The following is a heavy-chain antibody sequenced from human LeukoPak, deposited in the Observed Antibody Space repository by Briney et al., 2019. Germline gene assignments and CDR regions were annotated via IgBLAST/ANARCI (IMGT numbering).Heavy chain of an antibody. J-gene: IGHJ6*03. D-gene: IGHD5-18*01. CDR1: GYTFTSYG. CDR2: IIPIFGTA. Sequence: SVKVSCKASGYTFTSYGINWARQAPGQGLEWMGGIIPIFGTANYAQKFQGRVTITADKSTSTAYMELSSLRSEDTAVYYCARADVGYSYGYADYYYYMDVWGKGTTVTVSS. CDR3: ARADVGYSYGYADYYYYMDV. V-gene: IGHV1-69*06.